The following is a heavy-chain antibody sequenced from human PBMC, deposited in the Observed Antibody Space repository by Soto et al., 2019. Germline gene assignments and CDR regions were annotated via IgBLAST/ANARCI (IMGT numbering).Heavy chain of an antibody. D-gene: IGHD6-19*01. CDR1: GFTFSGYW. CDR3: ASSYSSGWSDY. CDR2: INSDGSST. J-gene: IGHJ4*02. V-gene: IGHV3-74*01. Sequence: GGSLRLSCTASGFTFSGYWMHWVRQAPGKGLEWVSRINSDGSSTSYADSVKGRFTISRDNAKNTLYLQMNSLRAEDTAVYYCASSYSSGWSDYWGQGTLVTVPQ.